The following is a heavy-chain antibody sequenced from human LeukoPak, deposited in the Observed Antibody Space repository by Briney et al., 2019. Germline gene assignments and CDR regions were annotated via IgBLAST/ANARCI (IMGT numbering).Heavy chain of an antibody. V-gene: IGHV5-51*01. CDR1: GYSFTSYW. CDR3: ARQWHYYGSGSYQAEAFDI. CDR2: IYPGDSDT. D-gene: IGHD3-10*01. Sequence: GESLKISCKGSGYSFTSYWIGWVRQMPGKGLEWMGIIYPGDSDTRYSPSFQGQVAISADKSISTAYLQWSSLKASDTAMYYCARQWHYYGSGSYQAEAFDIWGQGTMVTVSS. J-gene: IGHJ3*02.